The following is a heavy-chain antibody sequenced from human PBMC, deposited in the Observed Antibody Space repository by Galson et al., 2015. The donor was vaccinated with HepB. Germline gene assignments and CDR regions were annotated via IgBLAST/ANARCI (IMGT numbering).Heavy chain of an antibody. Sequence: SLRLSCAASGFTFSSYWMHWVRQAPGKGLVWVSRINSDGSSTSYADSVKGRFTISRDNAKNSLYLQMNSLRAEDTAVYYCASADSGRSSFGVWGQGTMVAVSS. CDR2: INSDGSST. CDR1: GFTFSSYW. D-gene: IGHD6-19*01. CDR3: ASADSGRSSFGV. J-gene: IGHJ3*01. V-gene: IGHV3-74*01.